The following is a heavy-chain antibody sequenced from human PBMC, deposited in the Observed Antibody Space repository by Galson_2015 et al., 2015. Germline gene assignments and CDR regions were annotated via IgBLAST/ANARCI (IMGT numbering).Heavy chain of an antibody. CDR2: ISGSGGST. D-gene: IGHD2-2*01. CDR1: GFTFSSYA. CDR3: AKVGSVPAAMGPYYFDY. V-gene: IGHV3-23*01. Sequence: SLRLSCAASGFTFSSYAMSWVRQAPGKGLEWVSAISGSGGSTYYADSVKGRFTISRDNSKNTLYLQMNSLRAEDTAVYYCAKVGSVPAAMGPYYFDYWGQGTLVTVSS. J-gene: IGHJ4*02.